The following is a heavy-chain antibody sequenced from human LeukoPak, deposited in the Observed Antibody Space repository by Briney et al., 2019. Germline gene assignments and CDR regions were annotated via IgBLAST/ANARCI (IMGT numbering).Heavy chain of an antibody. D-gene: IGHD1-26*01. CDR2: ISYDGSNK. V-gene: IGHV3-30*18. J-gene: IGHJ3*02. CDR3: AKDRWEYLSTLAFDI. CDR1: GFTFSSYG. Sequence: GGSLRLSCAASGFTFSSYGMHWVRQAPGKGLEWVAVISYDGSNKYYADSVKGRFTISRDNSKNTLYLQMNSLRAEDTAVYYCAKDRWEYLSTLAFDIWGQGTMVTVSS.